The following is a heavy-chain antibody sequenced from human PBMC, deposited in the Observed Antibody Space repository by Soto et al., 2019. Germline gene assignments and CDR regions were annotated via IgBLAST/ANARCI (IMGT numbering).Heavy chain of an antibody. D-gene: IGHD2-15*01. CDR2: IIPLFDAT. Sequence: QEQLVQSGAEVRKPGSSVKVSCKASGGTFTTYDISWVRQAPGQGLEWMGGIIPLFDATKYAQKFQGRVTITADKYTGTAYMELSSLRSEDTAMYYCARDRSSSWDNGRCYFDSWGQGTLVTVSS. V-gene: IGHV1-69*06. CDR3: ARDRSSSWDNGRCYFDS. CDR1: GGTFTTYD. J-gene: IGHJ4*02.